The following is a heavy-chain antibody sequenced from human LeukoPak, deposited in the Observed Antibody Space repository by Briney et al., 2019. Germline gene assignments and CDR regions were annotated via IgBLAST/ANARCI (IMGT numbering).Heavy chain of an antibody. J-gene: IGHJ4*02. V-gene: IGHV1-2*02. CDR2: INPNSGGT. D-gene: IGHD6-19*01. CDR3: ARVPIDFKAVAATFDY. Sequence: ASVKVSCKASGHTFTGYYMHWVRQAPGQGLEWMGWINPNSGGTNYAQKFQGRVTMTRDTSISTAYMELSRLRYDDTAVYYCARVPIDFKAVAATFDYWGQGTLVTVSS. CDR1: GHTFTGYY.